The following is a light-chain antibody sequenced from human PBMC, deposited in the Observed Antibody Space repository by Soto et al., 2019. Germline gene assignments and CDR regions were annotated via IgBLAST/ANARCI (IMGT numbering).Light chain of an antibody. J-gene: IGKJ4*01. CDR3: QQRVNWPLT. CDR2: DTS. CDR1: QSVSSH. Sequence: EIVLTQSPATLSLSPGERATLSCRASQSVSSHLAWYQQKPGQAPRLLMYDTSNRATGIPARFSGSGSGTDITLTISSPEPEDFAVYYCQQRVNWPLTFGGGTKVEIK. V-gene: IGKV3-11*01.